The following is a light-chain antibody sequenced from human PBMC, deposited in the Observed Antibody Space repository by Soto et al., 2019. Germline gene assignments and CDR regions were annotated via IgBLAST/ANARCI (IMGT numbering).Light chain of an antibody. CDR2: LEGSGSY. J-gene: IGLJ3*02. CDR3: ATWDSNPHTV. Sequence: QSVLTQSSSASASLGSSVKLTCTLSSGHSSYIIAWHQQQPGKAPRYLMKLEGSGSYNKGSGVPDRFSGSSSGADRYLTISNLQFEDEAAYYCATWDSNPHTVFGGGTKLTVL. V-gene: IGLV4-60*02. CDR1: SGHSSYI.